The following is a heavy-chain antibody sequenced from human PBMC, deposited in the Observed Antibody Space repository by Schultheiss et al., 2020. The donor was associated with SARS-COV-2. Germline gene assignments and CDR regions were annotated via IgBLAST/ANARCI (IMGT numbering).Heavy chain of an antibody. Sequence: GGSLRLSCAASGFTFSSYDMNWVRQTPGKGLEWVSAISGSGGSTYYADSVKGRFTISRDNSKNTLYLQMNSLRAEDTAVYYCAKARGSGSYFFDYWGQGTLVTVSS. CDR2: ISGSGGST. CDR1: GFTFSSYD. V-gene: IGHV3-23*01. CDR3: AKARGSGSYFFDY. J-gene: IGHJ4*02. D-gene: IGHD3-10*01.